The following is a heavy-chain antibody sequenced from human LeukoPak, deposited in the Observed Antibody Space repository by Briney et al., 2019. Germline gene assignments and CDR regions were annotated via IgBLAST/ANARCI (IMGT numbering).Heavy chain of an antibody. Sequence: GASVKVSCKASGYTFTTYAMNWVRQAPGQGLEWMGWINPNSGGTNYAQKFQGRVTMTRDTSISTAYMELSRLRSDDTAVYYCARAQREIFGVVAYYYMDVWGKGTTVTVSS. D-gene: IGHD3-3*01. V-gene: IGHV1-2*02. CDR3: ARAQREIFGVVAYYYMDV. CDR1: GYTFTTYA. J-gene: IGHJ6*03. CDR2: INPNSGGT.